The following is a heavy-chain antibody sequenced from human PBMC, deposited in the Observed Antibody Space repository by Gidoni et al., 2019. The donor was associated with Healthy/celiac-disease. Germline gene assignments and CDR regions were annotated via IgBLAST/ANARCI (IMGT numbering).Heavy chain of an antibody. V-gene: IGHV4-39*01. CDR1: GGSISSSSYY. Sequence: QLQLQESCPGLLKPSETLSLTCTVSGGSISSSSYYWGWIRQPPGKGLEWIGSNYYSGSTYYNPTLKSRVTISVDTSKNKFALKLSSVTAADTAVYYCARHLRIVVVITRWFDPWGQGTLVTVSS. J-gene: IGHJ5*02. D-gene: IGHD3-22*01. CDR2: NYYSGST. CDR3: ARHLRIVVVITRWFDP.